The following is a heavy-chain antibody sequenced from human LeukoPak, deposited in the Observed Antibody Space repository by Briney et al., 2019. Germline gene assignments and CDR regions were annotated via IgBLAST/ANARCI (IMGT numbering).Heavy chain of an antibody. D-gene: IGHD2-2*01. V-gene: IGHV4-34*01. J-gene: IGHJ4*02. Sequence: TSETLSLTCAVYGGSFGGYYWSWIRNPPGKGLEWIGEINHSGSTNYNPPLKRRVTISVDPSKNQFALKLSSVIAADTAVYYCARGGAAGGIVVVPAAGEYYFDYWGQGTLVTVSS. CDR3: ARGGAAGGIVVVPAAGEYYFDY. CDR2: INHSGST. CDR1: GGSFGGYY.